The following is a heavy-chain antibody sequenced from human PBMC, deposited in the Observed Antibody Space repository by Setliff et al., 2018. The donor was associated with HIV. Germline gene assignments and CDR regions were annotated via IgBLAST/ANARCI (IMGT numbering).Heavy chain of an antibody. CDR1: GGSISSSSYY. CDR2: IHYSGST. Sequence: SETLSLTCTVSGGSISSSSYYWGWIRQPPGKGLEWIGSIHYSGSTYYNPSLKSRVTISVATSKFQFSLKLNSATAADTAVYYCARGAPYCNHGICHLFDYWGQGNLVTVSS. D-gene: IGHD2-8*01. V-gene: IGHV4-39*02. J-gene: IGHJ4*02. CDR3: ARGAPYCNHGICHLFDY.